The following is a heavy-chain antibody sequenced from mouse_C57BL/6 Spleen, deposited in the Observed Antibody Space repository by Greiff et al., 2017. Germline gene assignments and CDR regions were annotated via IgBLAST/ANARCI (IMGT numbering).Heavy chain of an antibody. J-gene: IGHJ4*01. CDR1: GYTFTSYT. V-gene: IGHV1-4*01. D-gene: IGHD4-1*01. Sequence: VKLQESGAELARPGASVKMSCKASGYTFTSYTMHWVKQRPGQGLEWIGYINPSSGYTKYNQKFKDKATLTADKSSSTSYMQRSSLTSEDSAFYYCARPTGSYYYAMDYWGQGTSVTVSS. CDR2: INPSSGYT. CDR3: ARPTGSYYYAMDY.